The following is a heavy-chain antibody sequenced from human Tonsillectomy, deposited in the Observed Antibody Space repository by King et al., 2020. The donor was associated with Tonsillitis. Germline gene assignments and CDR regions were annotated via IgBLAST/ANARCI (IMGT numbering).Heavy chain of an antibody. CDR2: IRAYNGNT. CDR1: GYTFTSYG. V-gene: IGHV1-18*04. Sequence: QLVQSGAEVKKPGASVKVSCKASGYTFTSYGVSWVRQAPGQGLEWMGWIRAYNGNTNYAQKLQGRVTMTTDTSTSTVYMELRSLRSDDTALYYCARGVSYGSGSYYGYDAFDIWGQGTRVTDSS. J-gene: IGHJ3*02. CDR3: ARGVSYGSGSYYGYDAFDI. D-gene: IGHD3-10*01.